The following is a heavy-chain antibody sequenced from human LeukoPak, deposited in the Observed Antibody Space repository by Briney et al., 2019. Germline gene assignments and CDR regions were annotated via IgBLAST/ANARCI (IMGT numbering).Heavy chain of an antibody. J-gene: IGHJ4*02. Sequence: GGSLRLSCAASGFTFSGYWMHWVRQAPEKGLVWVSHINSDGSITNYADSVKGRFTTSIDSAKNTLYLEMNSLRAEDTAVYYCAREVESFDCWGQGTLVTVSS. CDR1: GFTFSGYW. CDR2: INSDGSIT. V-gene: IGHV3-74*01. CDR3: AREVESFDC.